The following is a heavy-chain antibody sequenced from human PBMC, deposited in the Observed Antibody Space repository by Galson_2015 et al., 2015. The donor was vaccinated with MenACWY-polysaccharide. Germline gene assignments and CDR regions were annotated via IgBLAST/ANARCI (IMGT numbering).Heavy chain of an antibody. CDR3: AREGSFRYFDWSLSNAMDV. Sequence: ALRLCDEARGFTFSIYSGNWVRQAPGQGLQWVSDISSSSRYVDDADSVKGRFTISRDNAKISLYLQMNSLRAEDTAVDYCAREGSFRYFDWSLSNAMDVWGQGTTVTVSS. CDR2: ISSSSRYV. D-gene: IGHD3-9*01. J-gene: IGHJ6*02. CDR1: GFTFSIYS. V-gene: IGHV3-21*05.